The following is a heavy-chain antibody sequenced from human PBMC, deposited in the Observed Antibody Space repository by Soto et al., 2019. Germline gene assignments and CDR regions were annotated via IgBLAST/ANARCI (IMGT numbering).Heavy chain of an antibody. CDR3: ARGLPLTMDY. V-gene: IGHV1-3*01. Sequence: ASVKVSCKASGYTFPSYAMHWVRQAPGQRLEWMGWINAGNGNTKYSQRFQGRVTITRDTSASTAYMELSSLRSEDTAVFYCARGLPLTMDYWGQGTLVNVSS. D-gene: IGHD2-15*01. CDR2: INAGNGNT. J-gene: IGHJ4*02. CDR1: GYTFPSYA.